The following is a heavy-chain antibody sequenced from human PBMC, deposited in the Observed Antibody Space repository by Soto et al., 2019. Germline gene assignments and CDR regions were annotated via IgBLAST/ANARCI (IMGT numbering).Heavy chain of an antibody. CDR2: LYWHDDE. V-gene: IGHV2-5*01. D-gene: IGHD3-16*01. CDR3: AHRGGATVGLYYFDY. Sequence: PTLVNPTQTLTLTCTFSGFSLSTTGVGVSWIRQPPGKALEWLALLYWHDDERYSPSLKSRLTITKDTSKNQVVLTMTNMDPVDTATYYCAHRGGATVGLYYFDYWGQGALVTVSS. J-gene: IGHJ4*02. CDR1: GFSLSTTGVG.